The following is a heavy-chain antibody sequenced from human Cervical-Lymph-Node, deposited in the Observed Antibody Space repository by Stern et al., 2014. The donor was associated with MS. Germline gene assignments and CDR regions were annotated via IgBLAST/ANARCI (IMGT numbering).Heavy chain of an antibody. Sequence: QVQLQESGPGLVRASETLSLTCTISAASIRNYYWTWIRQPPGKGLEWIGYVSYSGNTDYNPSLKSRVTISLDTSKKQFSLKVNSVTPADTAVYYCARDSGYYGSLDYWGQGTLVTVSS. CDR2: VSYSGNT. D-gene: IGHD2-15*01. CDR1: AASIRNYY. V-gene: IGHV4-59*01. CDR3: ARDSGYYGSLDY. J-gene: IGHJ4*02.